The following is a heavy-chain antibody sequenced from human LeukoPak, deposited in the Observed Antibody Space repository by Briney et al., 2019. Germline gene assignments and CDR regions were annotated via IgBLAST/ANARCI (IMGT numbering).Heavy chain of an antibody. D-gene: IGHD5-12*01. CDR3: ARVRVATIEYWFDP. CDR1: GGSISSSSYY. Sequence: SETLSLTCTVSGGSISSSSYYWGWIRQPPGKGLEWIGSIYCSGSTYYNPSLKSRVTISVDTSKNQFSLKLSSVTAADTAVYYCARVRVATIEYWFDPWGQGTLVTVSS. V-gene: IGHV4-39*07. J-gene: IGHJ5*02. CDR2: IYCSGST.